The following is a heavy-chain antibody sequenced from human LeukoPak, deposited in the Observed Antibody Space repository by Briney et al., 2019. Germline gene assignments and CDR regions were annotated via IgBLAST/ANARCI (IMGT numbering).Heavy chain of an antibody. V-gene: IGHV4-34*01. CDR1: GGSFNGYY. J-gene: IGHJ5*02. Sequence: SETLSLTCAVYGGSFNGYYWSWIRQAPGKGLEWIGEGDESGGTKYNPSLTSRVIISADMSKNQFSLKLTSVTDADTAVYYCAKNGQSGFSFDPWGQGTLVTVSS. CDR2: GDESGGT. D-gene: IGHD1-26*01. CDR3: AKNGQSGFSFDP.